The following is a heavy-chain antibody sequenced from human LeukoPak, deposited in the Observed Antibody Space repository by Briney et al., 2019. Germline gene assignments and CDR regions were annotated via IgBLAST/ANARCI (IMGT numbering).Heavy chain of an antibody. V-gene: IGHV3-53*01. CDR3: ARVLYCSGGSCEDDY. CDR2: IYSGGST. CDR1: GFTVSSNY. D-gene: IGHD2-15*01. J-gene: IGHJ4*02. Sequence: QPGGSLRLSCAASGFTVSSNYMSWVRQAPPKGLDWVSVIYSGGSTYYADSVKGRFTISRDNSKNTLYLQMNSLRAEDTAVYYCARVLYCSGGSCEDDYWGQGTLVTVSS.